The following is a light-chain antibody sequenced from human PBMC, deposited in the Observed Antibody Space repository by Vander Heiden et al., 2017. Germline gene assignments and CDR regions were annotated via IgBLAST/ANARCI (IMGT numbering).Light chain of an antibody. Sequence: EIVMTQSPATLSVSPGERATLSCRASQSVSSKLAWYQQKPGQAPRLLIYGASTRDTGIPARFSGSGYGTEFTLTISSRQSEDFAVYYCQQNNNWPPITFGGGTKVEIK. J-gene: IGKJ4*01. CDR1: QSVSSK. CDR3: QQNNNWPPIT. V-gene: IGKV3-15*01. CDR2: GAS.